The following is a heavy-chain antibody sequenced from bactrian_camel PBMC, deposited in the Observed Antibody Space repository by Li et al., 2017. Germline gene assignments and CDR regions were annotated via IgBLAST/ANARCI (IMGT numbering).Heavy chain of an antibody. Sequence: QVQLVESGGDSVQTGGSLTLSCRISGLTDAGSEWGWYRQSPGRQCELLATITPRGERHYFSSAKGRFVISQDRTKNTLYLQMNGLKPEDTAMYYCAAHNPRLPRGGSWFKGYYFGYWGQGTQVTVS. CDR2: ITPRGER. CDR1: GLTDAGSE. V-gene: IGHV3S55*01. J-gene: IGHJ6*01. CDR3: AAHNPRLPRGGSWFKGYYFGY. D-gene: IGHD6*01.